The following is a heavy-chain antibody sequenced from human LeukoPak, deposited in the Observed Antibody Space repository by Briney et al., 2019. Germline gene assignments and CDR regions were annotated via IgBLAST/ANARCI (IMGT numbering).Heavy chain of an antibody. CDR3: ARDTTYRSGGSCYLGIAEYFQH. V-gene: IGHV3-7*01. CDR1: GFAFSSYW. Sequence: GGSLRLSCAASGFAFSSYWMSWVRQAPGKGLEWVANIKQDGSEKYYVDSVKGRFTISRDNAKNSLYLQMNSLRAEDTAVYYCARDTTYRSGGSCYLGIAEYFQHWGQGTLVTVSS. D-gene: IGHD2-15*01. CDR2: IKQDGSEK. J-gene: IGHJ1*01.